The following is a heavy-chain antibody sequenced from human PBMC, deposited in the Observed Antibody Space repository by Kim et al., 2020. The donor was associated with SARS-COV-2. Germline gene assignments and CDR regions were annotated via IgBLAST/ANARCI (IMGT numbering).Heavy chain of an antibody. J-gene: IGHJ6*03. CDR2: INHSGST. CDR1: GGSFSGYY. D-gene: IGHD6-19*01. V-gene: IGHV4-34*01. CDR3: ARGTRQWLVRGPFYYYMDV. Sequence: SETLSLTCAVYGGSFSGYYWSWIRQPPGKGLEWIGEINHSGSTNYNPSLKSRVTISVDTSKNQFSLMLSSVTAEDTAVYYCARGTRQWLVRGPFYYYMDVWGKETAVTVSS.